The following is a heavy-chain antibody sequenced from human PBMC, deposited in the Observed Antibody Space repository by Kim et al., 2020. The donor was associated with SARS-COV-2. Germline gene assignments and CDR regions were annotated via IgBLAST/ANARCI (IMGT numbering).Heavy chain of an antibody. Sequence: ASVKVSCKASGYTFTDYAMNWVRQAPGQGLEWVGWINTNTGNPTYAQGFTGRFVFSLDTAVSTAYLQISSLPAEDTAVYYCARHSHSITFFGVVITPKYYSDYWGQGTVVTVSS. CDR3: ARHSHSITFFGVVITPKYYSDY. D-gene: IGHD3-3*01. V-gene: IGHV7-4-1*02. J-gene: IGHJ4*02. CDR2: INTNTGNP. CDR1: GYTFTDYA.